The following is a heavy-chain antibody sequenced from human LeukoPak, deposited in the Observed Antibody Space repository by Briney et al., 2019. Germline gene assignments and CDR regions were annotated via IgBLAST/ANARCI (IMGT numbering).Heavy chain of an antibody. CDR1: GYTLTGYY. Sequence: ASVKVSCKASGYTLTGYYIHWGRQAPGQGLEWVGWINPNSGGTNYAQKFQGRVTMTRDTSISTAYMELSRLRSDDTAVYYCAREGQWLADRQRYFDYWGQGTLVTVSS. J-gene: IGHJ4*02. CDR3: AREGQWLADRQRYFDY. D-gene: IGHD6-19*01. V-gene: IGHV1-2*02. CDR2: INPNSGGT.